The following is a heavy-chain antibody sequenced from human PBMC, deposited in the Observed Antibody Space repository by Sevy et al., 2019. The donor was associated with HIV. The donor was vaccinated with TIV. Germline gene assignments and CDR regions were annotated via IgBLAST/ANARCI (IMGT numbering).Heavy chain of an antibody. CDR1: GFTFSSYA. D-gene: IGHD1-7*01. J-gene: IGHJ3*02. V-gene: IGHV3-23*01. CDR3: AKDRIWELGDAFDI. CDR2: LSGNGGST. Sequence: GSLRLSCAASGFTFSSYAMSWVRQAPGKGLEWVSGLSGNGGSTYYADSVKGRFALSRDNSKNTLYLQMNNLRAEDTAIYFCAKDRIWELGDAFDIWGQGTMVTVSS.